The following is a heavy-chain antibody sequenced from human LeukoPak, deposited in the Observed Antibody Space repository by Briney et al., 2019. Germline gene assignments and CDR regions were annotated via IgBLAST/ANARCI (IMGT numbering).Heavy chain of an antibody. Sequence: SETLSLTCAVYGGSFSGYYWSWIRQPPGKGLEWIGEINHSGSTSYNPSLKSRVTISVDTSKNQFSLKLSSVTAADTAVYYCATTLGYCSSTSCRKPRFDYWGQGTLVTVSS. CDR2: INHSGST. CDR1: GGSFSGYY. V-gene: IGHV4-34*01. J-gene: IGHJ4*02. D-gene: IGHD2-2*01. CDR3: ATTLGYCSSTSCRKPRFDY.